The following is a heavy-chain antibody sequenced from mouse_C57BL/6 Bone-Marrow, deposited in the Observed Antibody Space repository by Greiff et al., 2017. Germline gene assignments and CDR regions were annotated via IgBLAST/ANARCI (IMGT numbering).Heavy chain of an antibody. CDR3: ARDLFITTVVSDY. CDR1: GYTFTSYG. D-gene: IGHD1-1*01. J-gene: IGHJ2*01. Sequence: QVQLQQSGAELARPGALVKLSCKASGYTFTSYGISWVKQRTGQGLEWIGEIYPRSGNTYYNEKFKGKATLTADKSSSTAYMELRSLTSEDSAVYFCARDLFITTVVSDYWGQGTTLTVSS. V-gene: IGHV1-81*01. CDR2: IYPRSGNT.